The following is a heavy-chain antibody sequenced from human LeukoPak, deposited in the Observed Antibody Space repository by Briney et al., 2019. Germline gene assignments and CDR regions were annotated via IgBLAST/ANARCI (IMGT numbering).Heavy chain of an antibody. CDR3: ARGGIVGATDNWFDP. CDR1: GYTFTDYY. CDR2: INPNSGGT. J-gene: IGHJ5*02. V-gene: IGHV1-2*02. Sequence: GASVKVSCKASGYTFTDYYMHWVRQAPGQGLEWMGWINPNSGGTSYAQKFQGRVTMTRDTSTSTVYMELSSLRSEDTAVYYCARGGIVGATDNWFDPWGQGTLVTVSS. D-gene: IGHD1-26*01.